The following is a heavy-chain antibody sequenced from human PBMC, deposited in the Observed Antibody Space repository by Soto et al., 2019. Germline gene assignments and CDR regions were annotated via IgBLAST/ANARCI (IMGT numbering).Heavy chain of an antibody. V-gene: IGHV4-59*01. Sequence: QVQLQESGPGLVKPSETLSLTCTVSGGSITSYYWNWIRQPPGKGLEWIGYIYSSGSTNYNPSLRGRVSMSLETSKTQVSLIVTSVTAADTAVYYCAATPRYWGQGRLVTVSS. CDR2: IYSSGST. J-gene: IGHJ4*02. CDR1: GGSITSYY. D-gene: IGHD1-1*01. CDR3: AATPRY.